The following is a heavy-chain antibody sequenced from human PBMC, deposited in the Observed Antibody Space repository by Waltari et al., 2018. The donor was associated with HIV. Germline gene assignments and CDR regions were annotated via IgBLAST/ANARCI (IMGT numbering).Heavy chain of an antibody. D-gene: IGHD5-18*01. Sequence: QVPLWESGGGVVQPGSALRLSCAGSGFTFSIACTHWVRQAPGKGLEWVAVISYDGSNKYYADSVKGRFTISRDNSKNTLYLQMNSLRAEDTAVYYCAKPAAMASYGMDVWGQGTTVTVSS. J-gene: IGHJ6*02. CDR2: ISYDGSNK. CDR3: AKPAAMASYGMDV. CDR1: GFTFSIAC. V-gene: IGHV3-30*18.